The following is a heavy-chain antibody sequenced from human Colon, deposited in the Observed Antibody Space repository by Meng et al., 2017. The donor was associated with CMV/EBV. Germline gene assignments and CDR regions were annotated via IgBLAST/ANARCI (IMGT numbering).Heavy chain of an antibody. Sequence: FTSYHVHGLRQAPGQGLEWVGLINPADGGPTYAQRFQGRVTMASDTSTSTVYMDLRSLRSDDTALYFCAREYCTTYRCSYNPHWYDPWGQGTLVTVSS. V-gene: IGHV1-46*01. CDR3: AREYCTTYRCSYNPHWYDP. CDR2: INPADGGP. J-gene: IGHJ5*02. CDR1: FTSYH. D-gene: IGHD2-8*01.